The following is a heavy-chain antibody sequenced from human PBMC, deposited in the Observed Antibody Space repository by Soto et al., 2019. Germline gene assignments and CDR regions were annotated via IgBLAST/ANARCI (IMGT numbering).Heavy chain of an antibody. V-gene: IGHV1-69*12. CDR2: IIPIFSTA. J-gene: IGHJ2*01. D-gene: IGHD3-22*01. Sequence: QVQLVQSGAEVKKPGSSVKVSCKASGGTFSSYAISWVRQAPGQGLEWMGGIIPIFSTANYAQKFQGRVTITADESTSTAYMELSSLRSEDTAVYYCARERIGTMIVVVTSGFDLWGRGTLVTVSS. CDR1: GGTFSSYA. CDR3: ARERIGTMIVVVTSGFDL.